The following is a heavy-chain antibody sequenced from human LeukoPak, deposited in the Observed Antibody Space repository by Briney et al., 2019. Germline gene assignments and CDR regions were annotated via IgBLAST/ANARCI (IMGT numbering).Heavy chain of an antibody. Sequence: GGSLRLSCAASGFTFSSYSMNWVRQAPGKGLEWVSYISSSSSTIYYADSVKGRFTVSRDNAKNSLYLQMNNLRAEDTAVYFCARNMTTRAFDIWGQGTMVTVSS. V-gene: IGHV3-48*01. J-gene: IGHJ3*02. CDR2: ISSSSSTI. CDR3: ARNMTTRAFDI. CDR1: GFTFSSYS. D-gene: IGHD4-17*01.